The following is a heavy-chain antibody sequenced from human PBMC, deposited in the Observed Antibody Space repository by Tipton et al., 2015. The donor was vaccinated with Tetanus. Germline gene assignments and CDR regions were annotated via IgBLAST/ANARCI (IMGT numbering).Heavy chain of an antibody. Sequence: TLSLTCAVSGASISPCYWSWIRQPPGKGLEWIAFIHHSGLAFSKPSLKSRVSISIDTSQNQFSLRLTSVTAADTAVYFCARNVYTVTNDAFDIWGHGTLVNVSS. V-gene: IGHV4-30-4*01. D-gene: IGHD4-11*01. CDR1: GASISPCY. J-gene: IGHJ3*02. CDR2: IHHSGLA. CDR3: ARNVYTVTNDAFDI.